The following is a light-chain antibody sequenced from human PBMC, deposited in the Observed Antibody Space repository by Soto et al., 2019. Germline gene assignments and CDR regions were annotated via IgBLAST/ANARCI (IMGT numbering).Light chain of an antibody. J-gene: IGLJ2*01. CDR1: TSNVGSNL. Sequence: QSVLAQPPSASGTPGQRVTISCSGSTSNVGSNLASWYQQLPGTAPKLLIYDNNKRPSGIPDRFSGSKSGTSATLGITGLQTGDEADYYCGTWDSSPSAGDVVFGGGTKLTVL. CDR3: GTWDSSPSAGDVV. CDR2: DNN. V-gene: IGLV1-51*01.